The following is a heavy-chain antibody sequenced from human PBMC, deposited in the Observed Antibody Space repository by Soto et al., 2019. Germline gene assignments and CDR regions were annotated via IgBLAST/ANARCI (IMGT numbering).Heavy chain of an antibody. Sequence: LCGGSISSGGYYWSWIRQHPGKGLEWIGYIYYSGSTYYNPSLKSRVTISVDTSKNQFSLKLSSVTAADTAVYYCAREGGAAGTRIWDYWGQGTLVTVSS. D-gene: IGHD6-13*01. CDR3: AREGGAAGTRIWDY. J-gene: IGHJ4*02. CDR2: IYYSGST. V-gene: IGHV4-31*02. CDR1: GGSISSGGYY.